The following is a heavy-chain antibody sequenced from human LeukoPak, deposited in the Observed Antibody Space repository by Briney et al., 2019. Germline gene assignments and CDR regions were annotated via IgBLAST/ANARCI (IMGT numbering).Heavy chain of an antibody. CDR1: GFTFSSYG. V-gene: IGHV3-33*01. J-gene: IGHJ4*02. CDR3: ASTSGWYEPIDY. CDR2: IRYDGSNK. D-gene: IGHD6-19*01. Sequence: GESLKISCAASGFTFSSYGMHWVRQAPGKGLEWVAVIRYDGSNKYYADSVKGRFTISRDNSKNTLYLQMNSLRAEDTAVYYCASTSGWYEPIDYWGQGTLVTVSS.